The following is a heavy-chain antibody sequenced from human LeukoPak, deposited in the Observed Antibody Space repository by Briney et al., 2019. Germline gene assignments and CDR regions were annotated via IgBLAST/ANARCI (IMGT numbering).Heavy chain of an antibody. CDR3: ARDVCSGGSCYFEFDDY. D-gene: IGHD2-15*01. CDR1: GFTFSSFG. CDR2: IWSDGNIN. V-gene: IGHV3-33*01. Sequence: PGGSLRLSCAASGFTFSSFGMHWVRQAPGKGLEWVAIIWSDGNINYYTSVKGRFTISRDNSRNTLYLEMNSLRAEDTALYYCARDVCSGGSCYFEFDDYGGQGTLVTVSS. J-gene: IGHJ4*02.